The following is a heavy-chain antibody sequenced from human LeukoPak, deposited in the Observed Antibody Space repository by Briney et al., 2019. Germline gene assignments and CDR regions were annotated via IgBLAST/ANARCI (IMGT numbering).Heavy chain of an antibody. CDR2: IYYSGST. CDR1: GGSISSGGYY. Sequence: SETLSLTCTVSGGSISSGGYYWSWIRQHPGKGLEWIGYIYYSGSTYYNPSLKSRVTISVDTSKNRFSLKLSSVTAADTAVYYCAREVTTFPNWFDPWGQGTLVTVSS. CDR3: AREVTTFPNWFDP. V-gene: IGHV4-30-4*08. D-gene: IGHD4-17*01. J-gene: IGHJ5*02.